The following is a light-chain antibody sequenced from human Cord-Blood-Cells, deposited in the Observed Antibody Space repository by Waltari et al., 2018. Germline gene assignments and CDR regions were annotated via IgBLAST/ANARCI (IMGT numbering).Light chain of an antibody. CDR3: QQYNSYSPT. CDR1: QSISSW. V-gene: IGKV1-5*01. Sequence: DIQMTQSPSTLSASVGDRVTITCRASQSISSWLAGYQQKPGKAPKLLIYDASSLESGVPSRFSGSGSGTEFTLTISSLQPDDFAPYYCQQYNSYSPTFGQGTKVEIK. J-gene: IGKJ1*01. CDR2: DAS.